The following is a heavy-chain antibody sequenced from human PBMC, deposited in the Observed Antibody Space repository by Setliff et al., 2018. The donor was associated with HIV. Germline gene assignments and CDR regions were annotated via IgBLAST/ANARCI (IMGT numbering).Heavy chain of an antibody. CDR2: IYSSGST. J-gene: IGHJ5*02. D-gene: IGHD3-10*01. CDR1: GGSISGHY. Sequence: SETLSLTCTVSGGSISGHYWSWIRQPPGRGLEWIGYIYSSGSTNFNPPLHSRGTISVATSKNQFSLKLSSVTAADTAVYYCARHSGVASPNWFDPWGQGTLVTVSS. CDR3: ARHSGVASPNWFDP. V-gene: IGHV4-4*09.